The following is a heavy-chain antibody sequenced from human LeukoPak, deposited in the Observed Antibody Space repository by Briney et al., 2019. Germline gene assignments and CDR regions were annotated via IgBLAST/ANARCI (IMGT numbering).Heavy chain of an antibody. CDR2: IRYDGSNK. Sequence: ARGSLRLSCAASGFTFSTYGMLWVRQAPGQGPEWVALIRYDGSNKYYADSVKGRFTISRDNSKNTLYLQMNSLRVEDTAMYYCAKAGTQQWLLFVGVYWGQGALVTVSS. D-gene: IGHD6-19*01. CDR3: AKAGTQQWLLFVGVY. CDR1: GFTFSTYG. V-gene: IGHV3-30*02. J-gene: IGHJ4*02.